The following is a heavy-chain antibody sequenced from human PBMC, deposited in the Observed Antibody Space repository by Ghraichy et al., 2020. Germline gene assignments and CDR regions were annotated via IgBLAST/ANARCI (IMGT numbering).Heavy chain of an antibody. V-gene: IGHV3-23*01. J-gene: IGHJ4*02. CDR1: GFTFSNYV. CDR3: ASFFADGSGGNDNKGFDS. Sequence: GGSLRLSCAASGFTFSNYVMNWVRQAPGKGLEWVSSIGVSTDNTHYADSVKGRFTISTDNSKNTLHLQMNSLRVEDTAVYYCASFFADGSGGNDNKGFDSWGQGTLVTVSS. CDR2: IGVSTDNT. D-gene: IGHD2-15*01.